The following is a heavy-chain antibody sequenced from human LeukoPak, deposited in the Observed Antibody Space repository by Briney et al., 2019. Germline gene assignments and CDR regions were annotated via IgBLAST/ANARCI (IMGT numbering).Heavy chain of an antibody. D-gene: IGHD3-3*01. V-gene: IGHV3-23*01. CDR2: ISGSGGST. J-gene: IGHJ6*02. CDR3: ARASRSTYYAAYDMDV. Sequence: GGSLRLSCTASGFTFSSYAMSWVRQAPGKGLEWVSVISGSGGSTYYADSVKGRFTISRDNSKNTLYLQMNSLGAEDTALYYCARASRSTYYAAYDMDVWGQGTTVTVSS. CDR1: GFTFSSYA.